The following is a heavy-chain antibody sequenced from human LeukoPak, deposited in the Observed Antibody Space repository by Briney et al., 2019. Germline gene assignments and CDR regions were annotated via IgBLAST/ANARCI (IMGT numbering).Heavy chain of an antibody. Sequence: SETLSLTCTVSDYSIKKSAYYWGWIRQSPVKGLEWIGSIYYSGSTYYNPSLKSRVTISVDTSKNQFSLKLSSVTAADTAVYYCARIIAVAGESTCYFDYWGQGTLVTVSS. CDR1: DYSIKKSAYY. CDR3: ARIIAVAGESTCYFDY. D-gene: IGHD6-19*01. V-gene: IGHV4-39*07. J-gene: IGHJ4*02. CDR2: IYYSGST.